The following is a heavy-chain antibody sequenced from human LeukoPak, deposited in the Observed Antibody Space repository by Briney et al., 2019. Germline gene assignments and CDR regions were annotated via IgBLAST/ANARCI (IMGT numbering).Heavy chain of an antibody. V-gene: IGHV4-61*02. CDR2: IYTSGST. CDR1: GGSISSGSSY. J-gene: IGHJ4*02. Sequence: SETLSLTCTVSGGSISSGSSYWSWIRQPAGKGLEWIGRIYTSGSTNYNPSLKSRVTISVDTSKNQFSLKLSSVTAADTALYYCARVPGDSSGYFDYWGQGTLVTVSS. CDR3: ARVPGDSSGYFDY. D-gene: IGHD3-22*01.